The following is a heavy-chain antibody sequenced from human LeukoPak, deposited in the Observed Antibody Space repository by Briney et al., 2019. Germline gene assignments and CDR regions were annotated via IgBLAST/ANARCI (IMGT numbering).Heavy chain of an antibody. CDR2: INSDGSST. CDR3: GSLTVVAKDH. J-gene: IGHJ4*02. D-gene: IGHD3-22*01. Sequence: PGGSLRLSCAASGFTFSTYWMHWVRQAPGEGLVGVAQINSDGSSTSYADSVKGRFTISRDNAKNTLYLQMINLRAEDTAVYYCGSLTVVAKDHWGQGTLVTVSS. V-gene: IGHV3-74*01. CDR1: GFTFSTYW.